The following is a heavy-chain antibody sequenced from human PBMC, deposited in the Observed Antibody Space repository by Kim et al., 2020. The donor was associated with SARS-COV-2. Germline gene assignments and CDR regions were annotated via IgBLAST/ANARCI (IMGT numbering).Heavy chain of an antibody. J-gene: IGHJ3*02. Sequence: NPPITSRVTISVDKSKNQFSLKLSSVTAADTAVYYCARGSAVAGLAFDIWGQGTMVTVSS. CDR3: ARGSAVAGLAFDI. V-gene: IGHV4-4*02. D-gene: IGHD6-19*01.